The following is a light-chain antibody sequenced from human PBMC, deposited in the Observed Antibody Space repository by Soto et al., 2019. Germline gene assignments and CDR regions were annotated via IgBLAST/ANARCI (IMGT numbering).Light chain of an antibody. CDR2: GAS. CDR1: QSVSSSY. V-gene: IGKV3-20*01. CDR3: QQYGRSPLT. J-gene: IGKJ4*01. Sequence: IVLTPSPGTLALSPGEKASLSCRASQSVSSSYLAWYQQKPGQAPRLLIYGASSRATGIPDRFSGSGSGTDFTLTISRLEPEDFAVYFCQQYGRSPLTFGGGTKVEIK.